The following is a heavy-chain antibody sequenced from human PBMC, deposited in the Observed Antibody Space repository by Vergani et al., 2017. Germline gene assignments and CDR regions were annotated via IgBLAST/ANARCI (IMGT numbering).Heavy chain of an antibody. CDR1: GFTVSSNY. D-gene: IGHD4-17*01. Sequence: VQLVESGGGLVKPGGSLRLSCAASGFTVSSNYMSWVRQAPGKGLEWVSVIYSGGSTYYADSVKGRFTISRDNSKNTLYLQMNSLRAEDTAVYYCAREELGGDDSDYYYYYGMDVWGQGTTVTVSS. V-gene: IGHV3-53*01. CDR3: AREELGGDDSDYYYYYGMDV. CDR2: IYSGGST. J-gene: IGHJ6*02.